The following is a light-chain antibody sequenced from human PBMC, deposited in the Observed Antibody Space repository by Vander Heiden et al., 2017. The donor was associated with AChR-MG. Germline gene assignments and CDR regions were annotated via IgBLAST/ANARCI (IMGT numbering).Light chain of an antibody. CDR3: QQYDNWPIT. CDR2: GAS. J-gene: IGKJ3*01. V-gene: IGKV3-15*01. CDR1: QSVSSN. Sequence: EIVMTQSPATLSMSPGERATLSCRASQSVSSNLAWYQQKPGQPPRLLIYGASTRATGIPARFSGSGSGTEFTLTISSLQSEDFAVYSCQQYDNWPITLGHGAKVDIK.